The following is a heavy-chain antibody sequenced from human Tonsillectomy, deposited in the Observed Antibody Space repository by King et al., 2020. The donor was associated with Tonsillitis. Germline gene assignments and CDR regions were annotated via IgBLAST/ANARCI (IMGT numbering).Heavy chain of an antibody. Sequence: VQLVESGGGLVQPGGPLRLSCAASGFTFRSYALSWVRQSPGKGLQWVSAISGSGYKTYYIDSVKGRFTISRDNSKNTVSLQMNSLRAEDTGVYYGVREMLTGSCADYWGQGTLVTVSS. D-gene: IGHD2-15*01. CDR2: ISGSGYKT. CDR3: VREMLTGSCADY. V-gene: IGHV3-23*04. J-gene: IGHJ4*02. CDR1: GFTFRSYA.